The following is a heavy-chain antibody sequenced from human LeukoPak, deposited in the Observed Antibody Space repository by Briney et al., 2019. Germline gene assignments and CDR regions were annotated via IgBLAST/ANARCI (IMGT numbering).Heavy chain of an antibody. V-gene: IGHV4-34*01. Sequence: SETLSLTCAVYGGSFSGYYWGWVRQPPGKGLEWIGTISYSGTTYYSPSLKSRVTISLDTSKNQFSLKLSSVTAADTAIYYCARDFSSSSTVYYYYYMDVWGKGTTVTVSS. D-gene: IGHD6-6*01. CDR2: ISYSGTT. J-gene: IGHJ6*03. CDR3: ARDFSSSSTVYYYYYMDV. CDR1: GGSFSGYY.